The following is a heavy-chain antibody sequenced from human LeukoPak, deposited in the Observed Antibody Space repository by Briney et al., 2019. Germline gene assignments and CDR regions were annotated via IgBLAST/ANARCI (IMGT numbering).Heavy chain of an antibody. CDR1: GYTFTSYD. D-gene: IGHD5-12*01. CDR2: MNPNSGNT. CDR3: ARGGRYSGYDFYYYYGMDV. J-gene: IGHJ6*02. Sequence: GASVKVSCKASGYTFTSYDINWVRQATGQGLEWMGWMNPNSGNTGYAQKFQGRVTMTRNTSISTAYMELSSLRSEDTAVYYCARGGRYSGYDFYYYYGMDVWGQGTTVTVSS. V-gene: IGHV1-8*01.